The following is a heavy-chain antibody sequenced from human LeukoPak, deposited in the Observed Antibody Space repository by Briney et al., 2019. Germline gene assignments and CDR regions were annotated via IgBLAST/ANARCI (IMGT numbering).Heavy chain of an antibody. V-gene: IGHV1-2*06. CDR1: GYTFTGYY. J-gene: IGHJ1*01. CDR2: INPNSGGT. CDR3: ASFLYCSSTSCYPSYFQH. D-gene: IGHD2-2*01. Sequence: ASVKVSCKASGYTFTGYYMHWVRQAPGQGLEWMGRINPNSGGTNYAQKFQGRVTMTRDTSISTAYMELSRLRSDDTAVYYCASFLYCSSTSCYPSYFQHWGQSTLVTVSS.